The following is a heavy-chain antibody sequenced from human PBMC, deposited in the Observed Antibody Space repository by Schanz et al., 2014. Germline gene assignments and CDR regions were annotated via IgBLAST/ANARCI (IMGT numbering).Heavy chain of an antibody. CDR1: TSIFNHAW. J-gene: IGHJ5*02. D-gene: IGHD6-13*01. CDR2: NKSKTDGETT. Sequence: EVQLVESGGGLVKPGGSLRLSCAASTSIFNHAWMSWVRQAPGKGLEWLGRNKSKTDGETTDYAAPVKGRFSISRDDSQSTLYLQMNSLKIEDTAVYYCATASSPVREAGAGSSFHLWGQGTLVTVSP. CDR3: ATASSPVREAGAGSSFHL. V-gene: IGHV3-15*01.